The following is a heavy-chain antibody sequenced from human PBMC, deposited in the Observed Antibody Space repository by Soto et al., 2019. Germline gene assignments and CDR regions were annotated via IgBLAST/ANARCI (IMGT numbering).Heavy chain of an antibody. CDR3: ARDHPHSYGIYYFDY. Sequence: SSETLSLTCTVSGGSISSSSYYWGWIRQPPGKGLEWIGSIFYSGSTYYNPSLKSQVTISVDTSKNQFSLKLTSVTAADTAVYYCARDHPHSYGIYYFDYWGQGTLVTVSS. CDR2: IFYSGST. V-gene: IGHV4-39*07. D-gene: IGHD5-18*01. J-gene: IGHJ4*02. CDR1: GGSISSSSYY.